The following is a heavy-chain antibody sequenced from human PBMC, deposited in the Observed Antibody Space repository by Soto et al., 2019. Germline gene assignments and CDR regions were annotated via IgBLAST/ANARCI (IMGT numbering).Heavy chain of an antibody. D-gene: IGHD4-17*01. Sequence: PSETLSLTCTVSGGSISSSSYYWGWIRQPPGKGLEWIGSIYYSGSTYYNPSLKSRVTISVDTSKNQFSLKLSSVTAADTAVYYCASSTVVTRIRYYYYGMDVWGQGTTVTVSS. CDR2: IYYSGST. V-gene: IGHV4-39*01. CDR1: GGSISSSSYY. J-gene: IGHJ6*02. CDR3: ASSTVVTRIRYYYYGMDV.